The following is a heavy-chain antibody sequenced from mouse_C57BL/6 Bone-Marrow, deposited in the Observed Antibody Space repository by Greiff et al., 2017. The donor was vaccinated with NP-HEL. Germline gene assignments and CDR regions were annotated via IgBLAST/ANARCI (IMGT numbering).Heavy chain of an antibody. CDR1: GYAFSSSW. D-gene: IGHD2-12*01. CDR3: ARSGNDRYYAMDY. Sequence: VKLMESGPELVKPGASVKISCKASGYAFSSSWMNWVKQRPGKGLEWIGRIYPGDGDTNYNGKFKGKATLTADKSSSTAYMQLSSLTSEDSAVYFCARSGNDRYYAMDYWGQGTSVTVSS. CDR2: IYPGDGDT. J-gene: IGHJ4*01. V-gene: IGHV1-82*01.